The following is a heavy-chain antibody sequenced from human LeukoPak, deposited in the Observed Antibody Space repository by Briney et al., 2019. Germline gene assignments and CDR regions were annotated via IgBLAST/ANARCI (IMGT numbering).Heavy chain of an antibody. CDR2: IYSGGNT. CDR1: GFTVSSNY. J-gene: IGHJ4*02. Sequence: PGGSLRLSCAASGFTVSSNYMTWVRQAPGKGLEWVSVIYSGGNTFYANSVKGRFTISRDTSKNTLDLQMNSLGAEDTAVYYCARGGGAFCGSDCHRNFDFWGQGTLVTVSS. D-gene: IGHD2-21*02. V-gene: IGHV3-53*01. CDR3: ARGGGAFCGSDCHRNFDF.